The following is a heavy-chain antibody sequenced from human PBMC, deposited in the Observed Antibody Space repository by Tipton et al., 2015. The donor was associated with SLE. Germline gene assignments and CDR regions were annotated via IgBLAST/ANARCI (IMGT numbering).Heavy chain of an antibody. V-gene: IGHV4-39*01. J-gene: IGHJ2*01. CDR2: IYYSGST. CDR1: GGSISSSSYY. CDR3: ANRALGYCSSINCLRDWYFDL. D-gene: IGHD2-2*01. Sequence: TLSLTCTVSGGSISSSSYYWGWIRQPPGKGLEWIGSIYYSGSTLYNPSLKSRVTVSVDTSKNQLSLKLNSVTAADTAVYYCANRALGYCSSINCLRDWYFDLWGRGTLVTVSS.